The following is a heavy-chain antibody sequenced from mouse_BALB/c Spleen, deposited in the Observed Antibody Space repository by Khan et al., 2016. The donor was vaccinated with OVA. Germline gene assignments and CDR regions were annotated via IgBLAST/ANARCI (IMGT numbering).Heavy chain of an antibody. CDR2: IPYSGST. CDR3: AGGRTY. D-gene: IGHD3-3*01. Sequence: EVQLQESGPGLVKPSQSLSLTCTVTGYSITSDYAWNWIRQFPGNKLEWMGYIPYSGSTSYTPSLKSRISITRDTSKNQFFLQLNAVTTEDTATDYCAGGRTYWGQGTLVTVSA. V-gene: IGHV3-2*02. J-gene: IGHJ3*01. CDR1: GYSITSDYA.